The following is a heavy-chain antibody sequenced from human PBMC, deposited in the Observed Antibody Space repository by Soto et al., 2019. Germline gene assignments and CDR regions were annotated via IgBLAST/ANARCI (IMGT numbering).Heavy chain of an antibody. CDR1: GGSISSGGYY. V-gene: IGHV4-31*03. Sequence: SETLSLTCTVSGGSISSGGYYWSWIRQHPGKGLEWIGYIYYSGSTYYNPSLKSRVTISVDTSKNQFSLKLSSVTAADTAVYYCASSPRYYYYGMDVWGQGTTVTGSS. J-gene: IGHJ6*02. CDR2: IYYSGST. CDR3: ASSPRYYYYGMDV.